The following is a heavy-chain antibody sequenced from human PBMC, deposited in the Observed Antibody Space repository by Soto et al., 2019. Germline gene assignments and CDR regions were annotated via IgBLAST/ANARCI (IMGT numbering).Heavy chain of an antibody. CDR2: IYPGDSDI. J-gene: IGHJ4*02. Sequence: SLKISCKGSGYIFTNYWIGWVRQMPGKGLEWMGIIYPGDSDIRYSPSFQGQVTISADKSISTAYLQWSSLKASDTAMYFCARHAYGYNNYYLDYWGQGTLVTVSS. V-gene: IGHV5-51*01. CDR1: GYIFTNYW. CDR3: ARHAYGYNNYYLDY. D-gene: IGHD4-4*01.